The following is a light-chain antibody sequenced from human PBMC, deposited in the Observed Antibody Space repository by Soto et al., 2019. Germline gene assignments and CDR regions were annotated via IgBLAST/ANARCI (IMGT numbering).Light chain of an antibody. V-gene: IGLV2-14*03. CDR3: SSYASSSALYV. Sequence: QSVLTQPASVSGSPGQSITISCTGTSSDIGDSNYVWYQQHPGKAPKLMIYDVTSRPSGVSNRFSGSKSGNTASLTISGLQAEDEADYYCSSYASSSALYVFGTGTKLTVL. J-gene: IGLJ1*01. CDR2: DVT. CDR1: SSDIGDSNY.